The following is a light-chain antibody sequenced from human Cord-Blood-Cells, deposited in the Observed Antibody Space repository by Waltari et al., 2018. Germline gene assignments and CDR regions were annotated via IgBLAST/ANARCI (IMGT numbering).Light chain of an antibody. V-gene: IGKV3-20*01. CDR2: GAS. J-gene: IGKJ4*01. CDR1: QSVSSSY. CDR3: QQYGSSPYT. Sequence: EIVLTQSPGTLSLSPGERPTLPCRASQSVSSSYLAWYQQKPGQASRLLIYGASSRATGIPDRFSGSGSGTDFTLTISRLEPEDFAVYYCQQYGSSPYTFGGGTKVEIK.